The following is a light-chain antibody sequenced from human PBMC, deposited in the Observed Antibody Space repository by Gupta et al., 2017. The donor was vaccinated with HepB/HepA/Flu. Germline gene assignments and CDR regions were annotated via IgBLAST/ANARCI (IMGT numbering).Light chain of an antibody. CDR3: MQTLGSPKT. J-gene: IGKJ1*01. V-gene: IGKV2-28*01. CDR1: QSLLHSNGYNN. Sequence: IVMTQSSLSLPVTPGEPASISCRSSQSLLHSNGYNNLAWYLQKPGQSPQLLIYLGCKRAYGVPDRFSGSGSGTDFTLKISRVEAEDVGVYYCMQTLGSPKTFGQGTKVETK. CDR2: LGC.